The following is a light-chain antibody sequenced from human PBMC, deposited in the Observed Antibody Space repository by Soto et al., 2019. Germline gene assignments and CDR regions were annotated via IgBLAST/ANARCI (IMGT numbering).Light chain of an antibody. CDR1: SSDVGGYNY. Sequence: QSVLTQPPSASGSPGQSVTISCTGTSSDVGGYNYVSWYQQHPGKAPKLMISEVSKRPSGVPDHFSGSKSGNTASLTVSGLQAEDEADYYCSSFSGNNNLVFGGGTKLTVL. CDR2: EVS. V-gene: IGLV2-8*01. CDR3: SSFSGNNNLV. J-gene: IGLJ2*01.